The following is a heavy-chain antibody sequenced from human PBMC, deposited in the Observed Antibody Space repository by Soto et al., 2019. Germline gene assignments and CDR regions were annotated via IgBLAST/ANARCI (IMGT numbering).Heavy chain of an antibody. J-gene: IGHJ6*02. D-gene: IGHD3-16*01. CDR2: ISGSGGST. CDR3: GKDSGGSFGVRSGEYCAIDV. V-gene: IGHV3-23*01. Sequence: EVQLLESGGAPVQSGGSLRLSCVASGFTFENYAMSWVRQAPGKGLEWVSAISGSGGSTYYSDSVKGRFTISRDNSKNTMYLQLNDLIVEEAAEDFCGKDSGGSFGVRSGEYCAIDVWGQGTPVTVSS. CDR1: GFTFENYA.